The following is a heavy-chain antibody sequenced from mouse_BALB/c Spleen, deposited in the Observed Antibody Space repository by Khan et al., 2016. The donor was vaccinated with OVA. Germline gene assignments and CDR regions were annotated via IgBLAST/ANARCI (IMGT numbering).Heavy chain of an antibody. J-gene: IGHJ2*01. CDR1: GYTFTRYW. Sequence: QVQLQQSGAELARPGASVKLSCKASGYTFTRYWMQWVKQRPGQGLEWIGAIYPGDGDTKYTQKFKGKATLTAEKSYSTAYMELSSLASEDSAVYYCASHYGSYFDYWGQGTTLTVSS. CDR3: ASHYGSYFDY. V-gene: IGHV1-87*01. D-gene: IGHD1-1*02. CDR2: IYPGDGDT.